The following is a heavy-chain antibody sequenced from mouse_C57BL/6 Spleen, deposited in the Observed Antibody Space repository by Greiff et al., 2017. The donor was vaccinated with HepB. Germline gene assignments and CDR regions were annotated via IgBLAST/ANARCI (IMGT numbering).Heavy chain of an antibody. J-gene: IGHJ3*01. CDR1: EYEFPSHD. Sequence: DVMLVESGGGLVQPGESLKLSCESHEYEFPSHDMSWVRKTPEKRLELVAAINSDGGSTYYPDTMERRFIISRDNTKKTLYLQMSSLRSEDTALYYCARHDYYYGSSPFAYWGQGTLVTVSA. D-gene: IGHD1-1*01. CDR3: ARHDYYYGSSPFAY. CDR2: INSDGGST. V-gene: IGHV5-2*01.